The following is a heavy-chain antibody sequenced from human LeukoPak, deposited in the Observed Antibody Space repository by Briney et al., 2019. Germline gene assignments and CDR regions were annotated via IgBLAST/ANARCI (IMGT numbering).Heavy chain of an antibody. Sequence: GGSLRLSCAASGFTFSSYGMHWVRQAPGKGLEWVAVIWYDGSNKYYADSVKGRFTISRNNSKNTLYLQMSSLRAEDTAVYYCARDRHDAFDIWGQGTMVTVSS. CDR2: IWYDGSNK. V-gene: IGHV3-33*08. J-gene: IGHJ3*02. CDR3: ARDRHDAFDI. CDR1: GFTFSSYG.